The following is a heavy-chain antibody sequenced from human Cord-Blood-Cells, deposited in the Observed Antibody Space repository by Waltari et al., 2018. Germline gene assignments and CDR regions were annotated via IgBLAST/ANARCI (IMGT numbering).Heavy chain of an antibody. D-gene: IGHD3-3*01. V-gene: IGHV4-61*09. CDR3: ARDYGDVWSPYGMDV. Sequence: QVQLQESGPGLVKPSQNLSLTCTVSGGSISSGSYYWSWIRQPAGKGLGWVGYIYTSGSTSYSPCLRIRFAISVGAAKIPCSLKLSGGAAADAAVYYCARDYGDVWSPYGMDVWGQGTTVTVSS. CDR2: IYTSGST. CDR1: GGSISSGSYY. J-gene: IGHJ6*02.